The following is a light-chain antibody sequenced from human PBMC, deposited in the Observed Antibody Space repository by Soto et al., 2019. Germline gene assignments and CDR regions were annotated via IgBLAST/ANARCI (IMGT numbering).Light chain of an antibody. CDR2: STN. J-gene: IGLJ3*02. CDR1: SGSVSTNYY. Sequence: QTVVTQEPSFSVSPGGTVTLTCGLSSGSVSTNYYPSWYQQTPGQAPRTLIYSTNTRSSGVPDRFSGSILGNKAALTITGAQADDESNYYCALYMGGGTWVFGGGTQLTVL. CDR3: ALYMGGGTWV. V-gene: IGLV8-61*01.